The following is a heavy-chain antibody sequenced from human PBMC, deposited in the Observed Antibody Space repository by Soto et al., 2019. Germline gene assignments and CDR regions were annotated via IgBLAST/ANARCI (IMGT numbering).Heavy chain of an antibody. CDR3: ARHLFGGTLNYFDY. CDR2: IYYSGST. V-gene: IGHV4-39*01. CDR1: GGSISSSSYY. D-gene: IGHD3-3*01. J-gene: IGHJ4*02. Sequence: SETLSLTCTVSGGSISSSSYYWGWIRQPPGKGLEWIGSIYYSGSTYYNPSLKSRVTISVDTSKNQFSLKLSSVTAADTAVYYCARHLFGGTLNYFDYWGQGTLVTVSS.